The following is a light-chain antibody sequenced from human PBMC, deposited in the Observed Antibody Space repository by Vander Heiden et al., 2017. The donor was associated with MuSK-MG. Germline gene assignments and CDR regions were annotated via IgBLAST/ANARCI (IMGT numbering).Light chain of an antibody. Sequence: EIVFPQSPAPLSLSPGERATLSCRASQSVSSYLAWYQQKPGQAPRLLIYDASNRATGIPARFSGSGSGTDFTLTISSLEPEDFAVYYCQQRSNWPLTFGGGTKVEIK. J-gene: IGKJ4*01. CDR1: QSVSSY. CDR3: QQRSNWPLT. CDR2: DAS. V-gene: IGKV3-11*01.